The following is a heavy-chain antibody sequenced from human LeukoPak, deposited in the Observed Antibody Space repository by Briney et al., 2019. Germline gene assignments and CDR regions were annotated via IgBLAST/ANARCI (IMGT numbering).Heavy chain of an antibody. CDR3: ARGSDYGDFRLLYYFDY. V-gene: IGHV4-59*01. D-gene: IGHD4-17*01. J-gene: IGHJ4*02. Sequence: SETLSLTCTVSGGSISSYYWSWIRQPPGKGLEWLGYIYYSGSTNYNPSLKSRVTISVDTSKNQFSLKLSSVTAADTAVYYCARGSDYGDFRLLYYFDYWGQGTLVTVSS. CDR2: IYYSGST. CDR1: GGSISSYY.